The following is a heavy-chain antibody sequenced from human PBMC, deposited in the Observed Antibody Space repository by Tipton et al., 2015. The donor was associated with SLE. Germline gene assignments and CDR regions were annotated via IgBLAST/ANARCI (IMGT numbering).Heavy chain of an antibody. J-gene: IGHJ6*02. Sequence: TLSLTCTVSGGSISSSSHYWGWIRQPPGKGLEWIGTIYSSGSTYYSPSLKSRISLSVDTSRNQLSLNLRSVTAADMAVYYCARLREGYYYYYDMDVWGQGTTVTVSS. CDR2: IYSSGST. V-gene: IGHV4-39*07. D-gene: IGHD1-26*01. CDR3: ARLREGYYYYYDMDV. CDR1: GGSISSSSHY.